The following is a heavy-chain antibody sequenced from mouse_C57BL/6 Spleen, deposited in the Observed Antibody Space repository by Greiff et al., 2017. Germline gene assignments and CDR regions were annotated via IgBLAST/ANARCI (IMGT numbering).Heavy chain of an antibody. V-gene: IGHV5-16*01. J-gene: IGHJ2*01. CDR1: GFTFSDYY. CDR2: INYDGSST. Sequence: EVKVVESEGGLVQPGSSMKLSCTASGFTFSDYYMAWVRQVPEKGLEWVANINYDGSSTYYLDSLKSRFIISRDNAKNILYLQMSSLKSEDTATYYCAREEGRRLDYWCQGTTLTVSS. CDR3: AREEGRRLDY. D-gene: IGHD3-3*01.